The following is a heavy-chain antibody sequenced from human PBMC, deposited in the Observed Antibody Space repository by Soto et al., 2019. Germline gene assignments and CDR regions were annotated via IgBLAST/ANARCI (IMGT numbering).Heavy chain of an antibody. CDR2: IYHSGST. CDR3: ASCTNGVCYFHFDY. Sequence: SETLSLTCAVSGGSISSSNWWSWVRQPPGKGLEWIGEIYHSGSTNYNPSLKSRVTISVDKSKNQFSLKLSSVTAADTAVYYCASCTNGVCYFHFDYWGQGTLVTVS. CDR1: GGSISSSNW. V-gene: IGHV4-4*02. D-gene: IGHD2-8*01. J-gene: IGHJ4*02.